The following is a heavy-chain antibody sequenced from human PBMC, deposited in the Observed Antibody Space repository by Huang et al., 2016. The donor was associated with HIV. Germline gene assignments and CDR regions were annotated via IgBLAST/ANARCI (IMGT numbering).Heavy chain of an antibody. D-gene: IGHD5-12*01. V-gene: IGHV1-2*02. CDR1: GYAFADYS. J-gene: IGHJ4*02. CDR3: TRDGVAPDEEFDY. Sequence: QVQLVQSGAEVKKPGASVKVSCKPSGYAFADYSIHWVRQAPGQGLEWMWVVNPNNGATNYDQKFLGRLTVTGDTSMRTAYMELSGLTSDDTAKYYCTRDGVAPDEEFDYWGQGTVIIVSS. CDR2: VNPNNGAT.